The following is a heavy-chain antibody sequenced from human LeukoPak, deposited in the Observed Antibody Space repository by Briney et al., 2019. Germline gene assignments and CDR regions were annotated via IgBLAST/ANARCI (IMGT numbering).Heavy chain of an antibody. D-gene: IGHD4-17*01. V-gene: IGHV4-4*02. Sequence: SGTLSLTCAVSGGSISSSNWWSWVRPPPGKGLEWIGEIYHSGSTNYNPSLKSRVTISVDKSKNQFSLKLSSVTAADTAVYYCASFYGDYEARFDPWGQGTLVTVSS. CDR3: ASFYGDYEARFDP. CDR2: IYHSGST. CDR1: GGSISSSNW. J-gene: IGHJ5*02.